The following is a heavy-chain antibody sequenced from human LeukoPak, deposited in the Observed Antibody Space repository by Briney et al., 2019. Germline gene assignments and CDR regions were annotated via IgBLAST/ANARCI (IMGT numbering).Heavy chain of an antibody. Sequence: GGSLRLSCAASGFTFSNYSMNWVRQAPGKGLEWVSYISSGSSTIYYADSVKGRFTISRDNAKNSLYLQMNSLRAEDTAVYYCARGRMITFGGVIPPVFDYWGQGTLVTVSS. CDR1: GFTFSNYS. CDR3: ARGRMITFGGVIPPVFDY. J-gene: IGHJ4*02. D-gene: IGHD3-16*02. V-gene: IGHV3-48*04. CDR2: ISSGSSTI.